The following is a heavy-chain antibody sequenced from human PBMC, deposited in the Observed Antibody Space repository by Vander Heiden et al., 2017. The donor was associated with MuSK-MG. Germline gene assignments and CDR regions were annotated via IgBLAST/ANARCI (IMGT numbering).Heavy chain of an antibody. J-gene: IGHJ4*02. CDR1: GFTFSDHF. CDR2: TRNKVSSYTT. V-gene: IGHV3-72*01. Sequence: EVQLVESGGGLVQPRGSLRLSCVASGFTFSDHFMDWFRQAPGKGLEWVGRTRNKVSSYTTEYAASVKGRFTISRDDSKNLLYLQMNSLQTEDTAVYYCGRYGGSTNRYFDYWGQGTLVTVSS. D-gene: IGHD2-2*01. CDR3: GRYGGSTNRYFDY.